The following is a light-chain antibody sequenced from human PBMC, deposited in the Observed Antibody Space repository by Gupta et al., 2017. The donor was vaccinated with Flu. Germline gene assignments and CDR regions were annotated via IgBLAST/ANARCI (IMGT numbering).Light chain of an antibody. J-gene: IGKJ5*01. CDR1: QGIKKS. CDR2: DAS. V-gene: IGKV1-33*01. CDR3: QQYDNLLLT. Sequence: PSSLSASIGDRVTIACQASQGIKKSVNWYQQKPGRAPKLLSYDASNLDLGVPSRFSGSGSGTHFTFTISSVQPEDIATYYCQQYDNLLLTFGQGTRVDIK.